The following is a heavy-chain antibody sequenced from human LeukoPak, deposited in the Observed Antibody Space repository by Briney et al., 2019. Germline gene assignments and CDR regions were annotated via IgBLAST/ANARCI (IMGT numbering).Heavy chain of an antibody. CDR1: GFTFSSYS. D-gene: IGHD3-3*01. J-gene: IGHJ4*02. CDR3: ARARFLEWSSFDY. Sequence: GGSLRLSCAASGFTFSSYSMNWVRQAPGKGLEWVSYISSSSSTIYYADSVKGRFTISRDNAKNSLYLQMNSLRAEDTAVYYCARARFLEWSSFDYWGQGTLVTVSS. CDR2: ISSSSSTI. V-gene: IGHV3-48*01.